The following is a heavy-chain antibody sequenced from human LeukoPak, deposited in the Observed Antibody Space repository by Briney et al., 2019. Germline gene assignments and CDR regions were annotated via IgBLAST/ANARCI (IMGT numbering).Heavy chain of an antibody. CDR1: GGSISSSSYY. CDR2: IYYSGST. Sequence: PSETLSLTCTVSGGSISSSSYYWGWIRQPPGKGLEWIGSIYYSGSTYYNPSLKSRVTISVDTSKNQFSLKLSSVTAADTAVYYCARSVTHFSGGNPWGQGTLVTVSS. V-gene: IGHV4-39*07. CDR3: ARSVTHFSGGNP. D-gene: IGHD3-3*02. J-gene: IGHJ5*02.